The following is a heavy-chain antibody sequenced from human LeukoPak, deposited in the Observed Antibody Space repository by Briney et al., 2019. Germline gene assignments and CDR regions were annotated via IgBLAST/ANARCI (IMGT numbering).Heavy chain of an antibody. V-gene: IGHV3-64*01. CDR1: GFTFSSYA. Sequence: GGSLRLSCAASGFTFSSYAMHWVRQAPGKGLEYVSAISSNGGSTYYANSVKGRFTISRDNSKNTLYLQMGSLRAEDMAVYYCARNKRGDIWGQGTLVTVSS. CDR2: ISSNGGST. CDR3: ARNKRGDI. D-gene: IGHD1/OR15-1a*01. J-gene: IGHJ4*02.